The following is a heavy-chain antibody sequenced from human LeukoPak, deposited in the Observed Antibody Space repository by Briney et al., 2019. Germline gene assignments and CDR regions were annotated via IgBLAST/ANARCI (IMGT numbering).Heavy chain of an antibody. CDR3: ARDPTPYYGSGSPADY. V-gene: IGHV3-48*04. J-gene: IGHJ4*02. D-gene: IGHD3-10*01. CDR1: EFPFSSYN. CDR2: ISSSSSSI. Sequence: GGSLRLSCAASEFPFSSYNMNWVRQAPGKGLEWVSYISSSSSSIYYADSVKGRFTISRDNAKNSLYLQMNSLRAEDTAVYYCARDPTPYYGSGSPADYWGQGTLVTVSS.